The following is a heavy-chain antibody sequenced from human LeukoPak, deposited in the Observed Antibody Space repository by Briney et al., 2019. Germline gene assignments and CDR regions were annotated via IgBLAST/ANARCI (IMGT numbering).Heavy chain of an antibody. J-gene: IGHJ4*02. D-gene: IGHD1-1*01. CDR3: AREDWNDGQVDY. V-gene: IGHV4-59*01. CDR1: GGSISSYY. CDR2: IYYSGST. Sequence: PSETLSLTCTVSGGSISSYYWSWIRQPPGKGLEYIGYIYYSGSTNYNPSLKSRVTISVDTSKNQFSLKLSSVTAADTAVYYCAREDWNDGQVDYWGQGTLVTVSS.